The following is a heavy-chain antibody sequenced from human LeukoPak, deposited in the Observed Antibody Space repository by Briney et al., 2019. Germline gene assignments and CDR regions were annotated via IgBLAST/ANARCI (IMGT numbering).Heavy chain of an antibody. CDR2: INHSGST. CDR1: GGSFSGYY. CDR3: ARARVLYYYYGMDV. Sequence: SETLSLTCAVYGGSFSGYYWSWIGQPPGKGLEWIGEINHSGSTNYNPSLKSRVTISVDTSKNQFSLKLSSVTAADTAVYYCARARVLYYYYGMDVWGQGTTVTVSS. D-gene: IGHD6-6*01. J-gene: IGHJ6*02. V-gene: IGHV4-34*01.